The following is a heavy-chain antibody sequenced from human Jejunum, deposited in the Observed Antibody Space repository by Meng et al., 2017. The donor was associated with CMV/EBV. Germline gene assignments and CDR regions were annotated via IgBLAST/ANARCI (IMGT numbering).Heavy chain of an antibody. D-gene: IGHD2/OR15-2a*01. V-gene: IGHV3-30*02. CDR3: AKERALVSTTYYFDC. Sequence: VEVAGSGGGWVQPGDSLRLSRAASGFAFLRYGLYWVRQAPGKGLEWVAFIRNDGSDTYYADSVKGRFTMSRDNSRTTVSLQMNRLRPEDTAIYYCAKERALVSTTYYFDCWGQGTLVTVSS. CDR1: GFAFLRYG. CDR2: IRNDGSDT. J-gene: IGHJ4*02.